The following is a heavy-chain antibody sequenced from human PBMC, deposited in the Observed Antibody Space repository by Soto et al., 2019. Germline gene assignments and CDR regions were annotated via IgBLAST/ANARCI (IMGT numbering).Heavy chain of an antibody. CDR1: GFTFSFYT. D-gene: IGHD6-19*01. J-gene: IGHJ4*02. Sequence: EPQLVESGGGLVQPGGSLRLSCAASGFTFSFYTMNWVRQTPGKGLEWLAYISRGGSSIYYADSVQGRFTVSRDNANNSLSLQLNSLRCEDTAVYYCVREGGDLRGSGVFDYWGQGTLVTVSS. V-gene: IGHV3-48*01. CDR3: VREGGDLRGSGVFDY. CDR2: ISRGGSSI.